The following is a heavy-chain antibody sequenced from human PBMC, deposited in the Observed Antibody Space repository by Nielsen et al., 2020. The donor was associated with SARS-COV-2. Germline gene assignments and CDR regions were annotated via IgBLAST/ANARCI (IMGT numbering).Heavy chain of an antibody. J-gene: IGHJ4*02. V-gene: IGHV3-9*01. CDR3: AKGDGYSSSWSY. CDR1: GFTFDDYA. CDR2: ISWNSGSI. Sequence: GGSLRLSCVASGFTFDDYAMHWVRQAPGKGLEWVSGISWNSGSIGYADSVKGRFTISRDNAKNSLYLQMNSLRAEDTALYYCAKGDGYSSSWSYWGQGTLVTVSS. D-gene: IGHD6-13*01.